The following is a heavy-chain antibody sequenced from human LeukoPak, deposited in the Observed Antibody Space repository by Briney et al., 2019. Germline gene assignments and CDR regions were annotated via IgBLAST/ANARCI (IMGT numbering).Heavy chain of an antibody. CDR3: ARERYSGSYYN. J-gene: IGHJ4*02. CDR2: INSDGSST. V-gene: IGHV3-74*01. D-gene: IGHD1-26*01. Sequence: GGSLRLSCAASGFTFSSYSMNWVRQAPGKGLVWVSRINSDGSSTSYADSVKGRFTISRDNAKNTLYLQMNSLRAEDTAVYYCARERYSGSYYNWGQGTLVTVSS. CDR1: GFTFSSYS.